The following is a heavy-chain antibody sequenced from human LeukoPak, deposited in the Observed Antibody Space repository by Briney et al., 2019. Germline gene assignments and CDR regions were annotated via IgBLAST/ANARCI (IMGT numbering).Heavy chain of an antibody. CDR3: AKAPGGGNWN. V-gene: IGHV3-23*01. CDR2: ISVDGRST. D-gene: IGHD4-23*01. CDR1: GFTFSSYA. Sequence: GGSLRLSCVVSGFTFSSYAMSWVRQAPGQGLEWVSTISVDGRSTYYADSVKGRFTISRDNSKNTLYLQMNSLRVEDTAIYYCAKAPGGGNWNWGQGTLVTVSS. J-gene: IGHJ4*02.